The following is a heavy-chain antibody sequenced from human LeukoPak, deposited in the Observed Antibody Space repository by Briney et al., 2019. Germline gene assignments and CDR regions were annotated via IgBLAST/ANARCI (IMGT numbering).Heavy chain of an antibody. Sequence: SETLSLTCAVYGGSFSDYYWSRIRQPPGKGLEWIGEINHSGSTNYNPSLKSRVTISVDTSKNQFSLKLSSVTAADTAVYYCARVDSSSWFNFDYWGQGTLVTVSS. CDR3: ARVDSSSWFNFDY. CDR2: INHSGST. D-gene: IGHD6-13*01. CDR1: GGSFSDYY. V-gene: IGHV4-34*01. J-gene: IGHJ4*02.